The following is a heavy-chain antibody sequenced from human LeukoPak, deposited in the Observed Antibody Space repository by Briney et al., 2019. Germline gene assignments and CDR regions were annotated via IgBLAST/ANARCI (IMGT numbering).Heavy chain of an antibody. CDR2: IIPFFGAA. D-gene: IGHD3-10*01. CDR1: GGTVSSYA. Sequence: SVKLSCKASGGTVSSYAISWLRQAPGQGLEWLGGIIPFFGAANYAQKFQGRVTITPDESTSTTYMELSSLRPQDTAVYDCARVVSGGFGENPPIAYWGQGTLVTVSS. J-gene: IGHJ4*02. CDR3: ARVVSGGFGENPPIAY. V-gene: IGHV1-69*13.